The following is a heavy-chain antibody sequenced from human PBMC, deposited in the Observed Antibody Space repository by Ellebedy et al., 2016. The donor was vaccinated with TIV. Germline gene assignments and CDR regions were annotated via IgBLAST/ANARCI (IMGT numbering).Heavy chain of an antibody. CDR2: INSDGSST. V-gene: IGHV3-74*01. CDR3: AKDRYHSSGSYFDY. J-gene: IGHJ4*02. D-gene: IGHD3-22*01. CDR1: GFTFSSYW. Sequence: GGSLRLSXAASGFTFSSYWMHWVRQGPGKGLVWVSRINSDGSSTSYADSVKGRFTISRDNSKNTLYLQMNSLGAEDTAVYYCAKDRYHSSGSYFDYWGQGTLVTVSS.